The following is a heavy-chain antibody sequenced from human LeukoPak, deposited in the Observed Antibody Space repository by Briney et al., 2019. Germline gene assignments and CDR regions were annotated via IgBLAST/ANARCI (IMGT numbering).Heavy chain of an antibody. CDR2: INPNSGGT. Sequence: ASVTVSCKASGYTFTGYYMHWVRQPPGQGLEWMGRINPNSGGTNYAQKFQGRVTMTRDTSISTAYMELSRLRSDDTAVYYCARDSAVLPLYYYYMDVWGKGTTVTVSS. D-gene: IGHD3-10*01. CDR3: ARDSAVLPLYYYYMDV. CDR1: GYTFTGYY. J-gene: IGHJ6*03. V-gene: IGHV1-2*06.